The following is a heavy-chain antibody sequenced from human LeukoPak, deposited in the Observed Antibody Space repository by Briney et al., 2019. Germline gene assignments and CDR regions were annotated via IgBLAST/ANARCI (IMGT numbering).Heavy chain of an antibody. Sequence: KASQTLSLTCTVSGGSISSYYWSWIRQPPGKGLEWIGYIYYSGSTNYNPSLKSRVTISVDTSKNQFSLKLSSVTAADTAVYYCARGGSIAVLGNWFDPWGQGTLVTVSS. CDR2: IYYSGST. V-gene: IGHV4-59*01. D-gene: IGHD6-19*01. CDR1: GGSISSYY. J-gene: IGHJ5*02. CDR3: ARGGSIAVLGNWFDP.